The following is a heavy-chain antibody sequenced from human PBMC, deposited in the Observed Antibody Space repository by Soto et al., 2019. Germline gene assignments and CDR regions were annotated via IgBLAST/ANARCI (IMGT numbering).Heavy chain of an antibody. CDR1: GFTFSSYE. Sequence: VGSLRLSCAASGFTFSSYEMNWVRQAPGKGLEWVSYISSSGSTIYYADSVKGRFTISRDNAKNSLYLQMNSLRAEDTAVYYCARLKSSLYYDILTGPMDVWGQGTTVTVSS. V-gene: IGHV3-48*03. D-gene: IGHD3-9*01. CDR2: ISSSGSTI. CDR3: ARLKSSLYYDILTGPMDV. J-gene: IGHJ6*02.